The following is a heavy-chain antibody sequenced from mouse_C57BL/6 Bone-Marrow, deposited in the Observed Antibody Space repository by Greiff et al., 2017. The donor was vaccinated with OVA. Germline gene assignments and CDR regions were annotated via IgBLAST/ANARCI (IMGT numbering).Heavy chain of an antibody. V-gene: IGHV14-4*01. CDR2: IDPENGDT. Sequence: VQLKQSGAELVRPGASVKLSCTASGFNIKDDYMHWVKQRPEQGLEWIGWIDPENGDTEYASKFQGKATITADTSSNTAYLQLSSLTSEDTAVYYCTTYYGSSYEAWFAYWGQGTLVTVSA. CDR1: GFNIKDDY. D-gene: IGHD1-1*01. J-gene: IGHJ3*01. CDR3: TTYYGSSYEAWFAY.